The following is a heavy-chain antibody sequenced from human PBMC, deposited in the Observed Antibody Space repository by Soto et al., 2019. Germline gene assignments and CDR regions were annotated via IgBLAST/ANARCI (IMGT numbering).Heavy chain of an antibody. J-gene: IGHJ6*02. Sequence: SQTLSLTCXISGDSVSSNSAAWNWIRQSPSRGLEWLGRTYYRSKWYNDYAVSVKSRITINPDTSKNQFSLQLNSVTPEDTAVYYCARDLDSSGWFPAAVGMDVWGQGTTVTVSS. CDR2: TYYRSKWYN. CDR1: GDSVSSNSAA. D-gene: IGHD6-19*01. V-gene: IGHV6-1*01. CDR3: ARDLDSSGWFPAAVGMDV.